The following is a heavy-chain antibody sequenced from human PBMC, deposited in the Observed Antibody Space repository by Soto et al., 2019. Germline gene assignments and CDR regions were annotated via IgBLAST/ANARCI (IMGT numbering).Heavy chain of an antibody. CDR1: GGTFSSYT. V-gene: IGHV1-69*04. J-gene: IGHJ3*02. D-gene: IGHD2-15*01. CDR3: AREDCSGRRCYPTDAFDI. Sequence: GASVKVSCKASGGTFSSYTISWVRQAPGQGLEWMGRIIPILGIANYAQKFQGRVTITADKSTSTAYMELSSLRSEDTAVYYCAREDCSGRRCYPTDAFDIWGQGTMVTVS. CDR2: IIPILGIA.